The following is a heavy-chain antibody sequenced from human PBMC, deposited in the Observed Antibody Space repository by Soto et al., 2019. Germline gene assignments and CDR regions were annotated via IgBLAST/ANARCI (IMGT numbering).Heavy chain of an antibody. CDR3: ARETLEWLDYYNYYMDV. V-gene: IGHV3-33*01. CDR1: GFTFSSYG. D-gene: IGHD3-3*01. CDR2: IWDDGSNK. Sequence: GGSLRLSCAASGFTFSSYGMHWVRQAPGKGLEWVAVIWDDGSNKYYADSVKGRFTISRDNSKNTLYLQMNSLRAEDTAVYYCARETLEWLDYYNYYMDVWGKGTTVTVSS. J-gene: IGHJ6*03.